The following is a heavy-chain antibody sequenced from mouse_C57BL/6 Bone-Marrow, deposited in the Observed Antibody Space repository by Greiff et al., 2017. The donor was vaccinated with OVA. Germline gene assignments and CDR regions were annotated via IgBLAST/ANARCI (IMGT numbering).Heavy chain of an antibody. CDR2: ISSGSSTI. Sequence: EVMLVESGGGLVKPGGSLKLSCAASGFTFSDYGVHWVRQAPEKGLEWVAYISSGSSTIYYADTVKGRFTISRDNAKNTLFLQMTSLRSEDTAMYYCARTSSYYYAMDYWGQGTSVTVSS. J-gene: IGHJ4*01. CDR1: GFTFSDYG. D-gene: IGHD1-1*01. CDR3: ARTSSYYYAMDY. V-gene: IGHV5-17*01.